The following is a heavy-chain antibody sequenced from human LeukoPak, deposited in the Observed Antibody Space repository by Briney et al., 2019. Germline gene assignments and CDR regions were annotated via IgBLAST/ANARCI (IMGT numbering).Heavy chain of an antibody. CDR1: GGSISSSSYY. Sequence: SETLSLTCTVSGGSISSSSYYRGWIRQPPGKGLEWIGSIYYSGSTYCNPSLKSRVTISVDTSKNQFSLKLSSVTAADTAVYYCAGPRAGYYGAYYMDVWGKGTMVTVSS. J-gene: IGHJ6*03. CDR2: IYYSGST. D-gene: IGHD3-10*01. CDR3: AGPRAGYYGAYYMDV. V-gene: IGHV4-39*01.